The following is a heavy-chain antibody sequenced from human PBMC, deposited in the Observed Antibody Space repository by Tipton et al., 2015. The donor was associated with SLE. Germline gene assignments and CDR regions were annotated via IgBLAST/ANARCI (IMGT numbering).Heavy chain of an antibody. CDR2: MSYRGTT. Sequence: TLSLTCNVSGVSISSSSFYWGWIRQPPGKGLEWIGSMSYRGTTYYNPSLKSRVTISADTSKNQFSLRLSSVTAADAAVYYCARQRTLDVWGQGATVSVPS. CDR3: ARQRTLDV. D-gene: IGHD1-14*01. V-gene: IGHV4-39*01. J-gene: IGHJ6*02. CDR1: GVSISSSSFY.